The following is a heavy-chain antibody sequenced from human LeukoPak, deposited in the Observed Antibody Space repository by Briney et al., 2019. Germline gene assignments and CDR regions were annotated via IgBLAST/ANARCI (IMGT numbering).Heavy chain of an antibody. CDR3: ARNRRVRGAMVV. CDR2: IYHSGST. CDR1: GYSISSGYY. J-gene: IGHJ4*02. D-gene: IGHD3-10*01. Sequence: SETLSLTCIVSGYSISSGYYWGWIRQPPGKGLEWIGSIYHSGSTYYNPSLKSRVTISVDTSKNQFSLKLSSVTAADTAVYYCARNRRVRGAMVVWGQGTLVTVSS. V-gene: IGHV4-38-2*02.